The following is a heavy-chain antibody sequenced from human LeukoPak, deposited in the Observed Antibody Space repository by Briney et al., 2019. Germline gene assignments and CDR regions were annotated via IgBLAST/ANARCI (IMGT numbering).Heavy chain of an antibody. CDR3: ARINTGWYGNYYMDV. J-gene: IGHJ6*03. Sequence: SETLSLTCTVSGGSISSSSYYWGWIRQPPGKGLEWIGSIYYSGSTYYNPSLKSRVTISVDTSKNQFSLKLSSVTAADTAVYYCARINTGWYGNYYMDVWGKGTTVTVSS. D-gene: IGHD6-19*01. V-gene: IGHV4-39*07. CDR2: IYYSGST. CDR1: GGSISSSSYY.